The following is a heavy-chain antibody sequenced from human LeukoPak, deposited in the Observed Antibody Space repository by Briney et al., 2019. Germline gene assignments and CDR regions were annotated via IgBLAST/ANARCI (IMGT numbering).Heavy chain of an antibody. CDR2: INHSGST. CDR1: GGSFSGYY. J-gene: IGHJ6*02. D-gene: IGHD3-9*01. V-gene: IGHV4-34*01. CDR3: ARDVLRYFDWPYNGMDV. Sequence: KPSETLSLTCAVYGGSFSGYYWSWIRQPPGKGLEWIGEINHSGSTNYNPSLKSRVTISVDTSKNQFSLKLSSVTAADTAVYYCARDVLRYFDWPYNGMDVWGQGTTVTVSS.